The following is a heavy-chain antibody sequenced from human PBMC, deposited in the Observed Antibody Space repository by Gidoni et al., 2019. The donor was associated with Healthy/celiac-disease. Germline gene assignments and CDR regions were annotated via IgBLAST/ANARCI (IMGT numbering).Heavy chain of an antibody. Sequence: QVPLQQWGAGLLKPSETLSLTCAVYRGSFSGYYWSWIRQPPGKGLEWSGEINHSGSTNYNPSLKSRVTISVDTSKNQFSLKLSSGTAADTAVYYCASLFNGSGSYRVDYWGQGTLVTVSS. J-gene: IGHJ4*02. V-gene: IGHV4-34*01. CDR3: ASLFNGSGSYRVDY. D-gene: IGHD3-10*01. CDR2: INHSGST. CDR1: RGSFSGYY.